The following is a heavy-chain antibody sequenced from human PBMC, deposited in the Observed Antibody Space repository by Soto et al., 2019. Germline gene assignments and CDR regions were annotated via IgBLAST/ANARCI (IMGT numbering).Heavy chain of an antibody. CDR1: GYTFTSYG. Sequence: QVQLVQSGAEVKKPGASVKVSCKASGYTFTSYGISWVRQAPGQGLEWMGWISAYNGNTNYAQKLQGRVTMTTDTSTSTAYMELRSLRSDDTAVYYCARAAGLLWFGELSQDFDYWGQGTLVTFSS. J-gene: IGHJ4*02. D-gene: IGHD3-10*01. CDR3: ARAAGLLWFGELSQDFDY. CDR2: ISAYNGNT. V-gene: IGHV1-18*01.